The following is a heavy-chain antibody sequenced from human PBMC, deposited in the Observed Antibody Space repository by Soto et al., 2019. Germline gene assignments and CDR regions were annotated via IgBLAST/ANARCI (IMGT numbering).Heavy chain of an antibody. CDR1: GGSISRYY. J-gene: IGHJ5*02. CDR2: IYYSGST. Sequence: SETLSLTCTVSGGSISRYYWSWIRQPPGKGLEWIGYIYYSGSTNYNPSLKSRVTISVDTSKNQFSLKLSSVTAADTAVYYCATDRGDYYDRSGYQYNWFDPWGQGTLVTVS. CDR3: ATDRGDYYDRSGYQYNWFDP. D-gene: IGHD3-22*01. V-gene: IGHV4-59*01.